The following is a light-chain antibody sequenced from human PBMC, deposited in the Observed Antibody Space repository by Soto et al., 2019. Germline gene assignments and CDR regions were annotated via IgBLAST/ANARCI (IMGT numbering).Light chain of an antibody. V-gene: IGLV2-8*01. J-gene: IGLJ2*01. CDR3: SSYAGSNMV. CDR1: SSDVGGYNY. Sequence: QTVVTQPPSASGSPGQSVTISCTGTSSDVGGYNYVSWYQQHPGKAPKLMIYEVSKRPSGVPDRFSGSKSGNTASLTVSGLQAEDEADYYCSSYAGSNMVFGGGTKVTVL. CDR2: EVS.